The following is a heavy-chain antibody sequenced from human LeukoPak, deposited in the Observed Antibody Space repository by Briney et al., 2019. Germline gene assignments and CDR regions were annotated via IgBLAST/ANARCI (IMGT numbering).Heavy chain of an antibody. CDR1: GYIFSDYY. V-gene: IGHV1-2*02. CDR3: ARGAEAETSPLDF. J-gene: IGHJ4*02. CDR2: INPKSGAA. D-gene: IGHD6-13*01. Sequence: ASVKVSCKASGYIFSDYYMHWVRQAPGQGLEWLGWINPKSGAADYAQQFRGRVTMTRDTSINTDYMEMKRVASDDTAVYYCARGAEAETSPLDFWGQGTLVIVS.